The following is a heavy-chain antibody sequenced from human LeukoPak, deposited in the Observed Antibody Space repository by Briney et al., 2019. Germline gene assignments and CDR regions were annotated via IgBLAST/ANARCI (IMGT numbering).Heavy chain of an antibody. CDR3: ARHADCSGGSCYWFDP. J-gene: IGHJ5*02. CDR1: GGSISSSSYY. V-gene: IGHV4-39*01. CDR2: IYYSGST. Sequence: PSETLSLTCTVSGGSISSSSYYWGWIRQPPGKGLEWIGSIYYSGSTYHNPSLKSRVTISVDTSKNQFSLKLSSVTAADTAVYYCARHADCSGGSCYWFDPWGQGTLVTVSS. D-gene: IGHD2-15*01.